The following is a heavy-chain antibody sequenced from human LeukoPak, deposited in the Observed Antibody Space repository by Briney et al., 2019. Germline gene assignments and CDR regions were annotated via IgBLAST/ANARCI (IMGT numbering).Heavy chain of an antibody. Sequence: GQSLRLSCVVSGLSFSNSYMTWIRQTPGKGLESLAYISGSGIDIYYADSVKGRFTISRDNAKNSLYLQMNSLRAEDTAVYYCARGGHKYSSGWEDFDPWGQGTLVTVSS. CDR1: GLSFSNSY. CDR2: ISGSGIDI. J-gene: IGHJ5*02. V-gene: IGHV3-11*04. CDR3: ARGGHKYSSGWEDFDP. D-gene: IGHD6-19*01.